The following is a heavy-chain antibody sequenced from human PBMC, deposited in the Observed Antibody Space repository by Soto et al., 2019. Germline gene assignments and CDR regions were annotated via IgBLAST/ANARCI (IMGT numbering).Heavy chain of an antibody. V-gene: IGHV5-10-1*01. J-gene: IGHJ3*02. Sequence: GESLKISCKGSGYSFAGYWITWVRQKPGKGLEWMGRIDPSDSQTYYSPSFRGHVTISVTKSITTVFLQWSSLRASDTAMYYCALPGSGSYYDAFDIWGQGTMVTVSS. CDR1: GYSFAGYW. CDR3: ALPGSGSYYDAFDI. D-gene: IGHD1-26*01. CDR2: IDPSDSQT.